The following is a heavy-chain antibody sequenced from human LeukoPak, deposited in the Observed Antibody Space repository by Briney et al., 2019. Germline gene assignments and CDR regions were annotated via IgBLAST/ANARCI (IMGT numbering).Heavy chain of an antibody. D-gene: IGHD4-17*01. V-gene: IGHV1-2*02. J-gene: IGHJ3*02. CDR3: ARGPHSDYEPGAFDI. CDR1: GYTFTGYY. CDR2: INPNSGGT. Sequence: ASVKVSCKASGYTFTGYYMHWVRQAPGQGLEWMGWINPNSGGTNYAQKFQGRVTMTRDTSISTAYMELSRLRSDDTAVYYCARGPHSDYEPGAFDIWGQGTVVTVSS.